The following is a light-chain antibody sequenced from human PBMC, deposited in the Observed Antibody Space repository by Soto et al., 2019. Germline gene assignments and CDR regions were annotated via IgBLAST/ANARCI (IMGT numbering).Light chain of an antibody. CDR2: AAS. CDR1: ESIARH. Sequence: DIQMTQSPSSLSASVGDRVTITCRASESIARHLNWYQQKPGKVPKLLIYAASSLQNGVPSRFXGGRSGTDFTLTISNLQPEDFATYYCQQTYSTLSITFGQGTRLEIK. J-gene: IGKJ5*01. CDR3: QQTYSTLSIT. V-gene: IGKV1-39*01.